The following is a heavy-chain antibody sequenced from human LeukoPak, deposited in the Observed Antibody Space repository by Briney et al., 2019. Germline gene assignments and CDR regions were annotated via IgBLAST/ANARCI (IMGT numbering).Heavy chain of an antibody. V-gene: IGHV3-7*01. CDR2: IKQGGSEK. Sequence: AGGSLRLSCAASGFTFSSYWMSWVRQAPGKGLEWVANIKQGGSEKYYVDSVKGRFTISRDNAKNSLYLQMNSLRAEDTAVYYCARGAHYYDSSGYYLPYYYGMDVWGQGTTVTVSS. D-gene: IGHD3-22*01. CDR1: GFTFSSYW. CDR3: ARGAHYYDSSGYYLPYYYGMDV. J-gene: IGHJ6*02.